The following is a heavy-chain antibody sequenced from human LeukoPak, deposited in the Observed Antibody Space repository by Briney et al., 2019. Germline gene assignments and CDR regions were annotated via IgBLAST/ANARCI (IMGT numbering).Heavy chain of an antibody. CDR3: ASDTLSGSYHDY. Sequence: SETLSLTCTVFGGSISSSSYYWGWIRQPPGKGLEWIGSIYYSGSTYYNPSLKSRVTISVDTSKNQFSLKLSSVTAADTAVYYCASDTLSGSYHDYWGQGTLVTVSS. D-gene: IGHD1-26*01. CDR2: IYYSGST. CDR1: GGSISSSSYY. V-gene: IGHV4-39*07. J-gene: IGHJ4*02.